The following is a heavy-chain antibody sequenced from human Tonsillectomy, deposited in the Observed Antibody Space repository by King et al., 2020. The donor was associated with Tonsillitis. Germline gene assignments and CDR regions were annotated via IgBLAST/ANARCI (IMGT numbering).Heavy chain of an antibody. CDR2: ISGSGGST. J-gene: IGHJ4*02. D-gene: IGHD3-10*01. CDR1: GFTFSSYA. Sequence: VQLVESGGGLVQPGGSLRLSCAASGFTFSSYAISWVRQAPGKGLEWVSAISGSGGSTYSADSLKGRFTISRDNSKNTLYLQMNSLSAEDTDVYYCAKDAYTVRGVGFDYWGQGTLVTVSS. V-gene: IGHV3-23*04. CDR3: AKDAYTVRGVGFDY.